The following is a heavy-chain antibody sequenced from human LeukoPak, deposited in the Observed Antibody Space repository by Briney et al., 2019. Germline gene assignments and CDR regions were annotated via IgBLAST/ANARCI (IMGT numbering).Heavy chain of an antibody. CDR3: SRDQYTGGGSGWFGMDV. V-gene: IGHV4-59*12. CDR1: VGPLSTYY. CDR2: IHQSVST. D-gene: IGHD6-19*01. J-gene: IGHJ6*02. Sequence: SDTLSLTCSVSVGPLSTYYCTGTRQPPAKGLDWIGFIHQSVSTELNPSLKSRVTMSLDTSRHQFSLRMSSVTAADTAVYYCSRDQYTGGGSGWFGMDVWGQGTTVTVSS.